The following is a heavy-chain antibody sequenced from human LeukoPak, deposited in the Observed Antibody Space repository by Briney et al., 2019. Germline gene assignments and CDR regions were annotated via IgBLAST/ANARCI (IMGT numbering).Heavy chain of an antibody. J-gene: IGHJ4*02. D-gene: IGHD5-24*01. V-gene: IGHV3-21*01. CDR3: ASGKGDGYNNPY. CDR2: ISSSSSYI. CDR1: GFTFSSYS. Sequence: PGGSLRLSCAASGFTFSSYSMNWVRQAPGKGLEWVSSISSSSSYIYYADSVKGRFTISRDNAKNSLYLQMNSLRAEDTAVYYCASGKGDGYNNPYWGQGTLVTVSS.